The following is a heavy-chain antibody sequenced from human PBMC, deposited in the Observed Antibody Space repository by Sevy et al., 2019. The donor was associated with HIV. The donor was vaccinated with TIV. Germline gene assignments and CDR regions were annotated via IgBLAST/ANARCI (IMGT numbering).Heavy chain of an antibody. V-gene: IGHV3-9*01. Sequence: GGCLRLSCAASGFPFNDHAMHWVRQVPGKGLEWVSGVSWNSRNIGYADSVKGRFTISRDNANHFLYLEMNSLRPEDTAFYYCAKDIDRGCDGINCYRHYYYFYGLDVWGQGTLVTVSS. CDR2: VSWNSRNI. CDR1: GFPFNDHA. J-gene: IGHJ6*02. CDR3: AKDIDRGCDGINCYRHYYYFYGLDV. D-gene: IGHD2-21*01.